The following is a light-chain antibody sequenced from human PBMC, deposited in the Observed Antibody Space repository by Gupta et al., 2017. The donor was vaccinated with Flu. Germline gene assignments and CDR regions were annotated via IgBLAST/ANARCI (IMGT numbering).Light chain of an antibody. CDR1: QGVRVY. Sequence: SAALSGSRGGTGTLSCRARQGVRVYLAWYQQKPGQAPRLLIYGASTRATGVPSSFSGSGCGTEFTLTINGQQSEDFAVYDCQHEDYWPLSFGQGTQVEIK. CDR3: QHEDYWPLS. CDR2: GAS. J-gene: IGKJ2*01. V-gene: IGKV3-15*01.